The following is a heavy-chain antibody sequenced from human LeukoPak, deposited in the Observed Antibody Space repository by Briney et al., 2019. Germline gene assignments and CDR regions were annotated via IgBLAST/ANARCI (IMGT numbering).Heavy chain of an antibody. D-gene: IGHD3-10*01. J-gene: IGHJ5*02. V-gene: IGHV6-1*01. CDR3: ARVTGRVPENWFDP. Sequence: SQTLSLTCAISGDRVSSNSATWNWIRQSPSRGPEWLGRTFYRSKWYNDYAVSVKSRITIKPDTSKNQFSLQLNSVTPEDTAVYYCARVTGRVPENWFDPWGQGTLVTVSS. CDR1: GDRVSSNSAT. CDR2: TFYRSKWYN.